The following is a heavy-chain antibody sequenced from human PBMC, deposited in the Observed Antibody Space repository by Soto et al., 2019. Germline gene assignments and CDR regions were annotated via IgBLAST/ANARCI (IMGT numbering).Heavy chain of an antibody. CDR3: VRDRDWAFDI. CDR2: FGTSRKYI. V-gene: IGHV3-48*02. CDR1: GYTFSEYS. J-gene: IGHJ3*02. Sequence: GVSLRLSCVASGYTFSEYSMNWVRQAPGKGLECVSYFGTSRKYIVYADSVRGRFTISRDDARNSLYLQLNSLRDEDTAVYYCVRDRDWAFDIWGQGTMVTVSS. D-gene: IGHD3-9*01.